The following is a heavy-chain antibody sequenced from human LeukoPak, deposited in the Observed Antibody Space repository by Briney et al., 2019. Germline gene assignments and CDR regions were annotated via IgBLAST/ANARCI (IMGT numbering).Heavy chain of an antibody. CDR2: INHSRST. CDR1: GGSFSGYY. V-gene: IGHV4-34*01. J-gene: IGHJ3*02. CDR3: TREAEWTLASEPLRAFDI. Sequence: PSETLSLTCAVYGGSFSGYYWSWIRQPPGKGLEWIGEINHSRSTNYNPSLKSRVTISVDTSKNQFSLKLSSVTAADTAVYYCTREAEWTLASEPLRAFDIWGQGTMVIVSS. D-gene: IGHD3-3*01.